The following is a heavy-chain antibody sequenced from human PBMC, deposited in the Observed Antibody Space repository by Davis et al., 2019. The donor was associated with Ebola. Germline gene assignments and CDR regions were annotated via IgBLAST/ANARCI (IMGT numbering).Heavy chain of an antibody. V-gene: IGHV1-2*02. Sequence: ASVKVSCKTFGYTFTGHYLHWVRQAPGQGLEWMGWINPNTGATKYAQKFQGRVTMTRDTSITTAYMELSRLRSDDTAVYYCARDHYGGNSGELDYWGQGTLVTVSS. D-gene: IGHD4-23*01. CDR1: GYTFTGHY. CDR3: ARDHYGGNSGELDY. CDR2: INPNTGAT. J-gene: IGHJ4*02.